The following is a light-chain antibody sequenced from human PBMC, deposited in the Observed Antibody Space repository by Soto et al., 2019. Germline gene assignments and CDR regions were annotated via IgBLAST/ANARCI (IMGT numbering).Light chain of an antibody. CDR1: QSISSN. V-gene: IGKV3-15*01. CDR2: DAS. Sequence: EIVMTQSPATLSVSPGERATLSCRASQSISSNLAWYQQRPGQAPRLLLYDASTRATDIPAKFSGSASGTEFTLTISSPQSEGVAVFYCQQYNNWPPWTFGRGTRVEIK. CDR3: QQYNNWPPWT. J-gene: IGKJ1*01.